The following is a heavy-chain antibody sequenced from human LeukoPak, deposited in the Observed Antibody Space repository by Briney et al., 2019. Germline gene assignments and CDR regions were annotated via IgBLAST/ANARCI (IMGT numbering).Heavy chain of an antibody. J-gene: IGHJ4*02. V-gene: IGHV1-2*02. Sequence: GASVKVSCKASGYTFIGYYMHWVRQAPGQGLEWMGWINPNSGGTKYAQKFQGRVTMTRDTSISTAYMDLSSLGSDDTAVFYCVRKSATRRTSEFDYWGQGTPVTVSS. CDR1: GYTFIGYY. CDR3: VRKSATRRTSEFDY. CDR2: INPNSGGT. D-gene: IGHD2-15*01.